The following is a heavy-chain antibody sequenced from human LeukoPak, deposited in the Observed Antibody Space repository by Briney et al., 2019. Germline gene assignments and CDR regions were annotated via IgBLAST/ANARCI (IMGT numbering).Heavy chain of an antibody. CDR3: ARLRRIDGYTFDH. V-gene: IGHV4-39*01. J-gene: IGHJ4*02. CDR1: SGSISNDNYF. CDR2: IYYSGST. Sequence: SQTQSLSCTVSSGSISNDNYFWVWIRQSPGKGMEWIGSIYYSGSTYYNRSLKSRVTTSVDTSKNQFSLKLSSVTAADTAVYYCARLRRIDGYTFDHWGQGTLVTVSS. D-gene: IGHD5-24*01.